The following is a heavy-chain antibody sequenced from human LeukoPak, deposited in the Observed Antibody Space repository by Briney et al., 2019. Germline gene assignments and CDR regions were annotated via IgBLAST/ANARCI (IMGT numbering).Heavy chain of an antibody. CDR1: GGSFSGCY. V-gene: IGHV4-34*01. CDR2: INHSGST. Sequence: SETLSLTCAVYGGSFSGCYWSWIRQPPGKGLEWIGEINHSGSTNYNPSLKSRVTISVDTSKNQFSLKLSSVTAADTAVYYCARGLRSLGYDYVWGSYRHAKFDYWGQGTLVTVSS. J-gene: IGHJ4*02. CDR3: ARGLRSLGYDYVWGSYRHAKFDY. D-gene: IGHD3-16*02.